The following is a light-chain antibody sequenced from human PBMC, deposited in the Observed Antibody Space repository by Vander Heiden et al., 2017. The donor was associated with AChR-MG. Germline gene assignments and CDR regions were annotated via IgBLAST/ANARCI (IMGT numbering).Light chain of an antibody. J-gene: IGKJ3*01. V-gene: IGKV4-1*01. CDR2: WAS. CDR1: QSILYSSSNKYF. Sequence: DIVMTQSPDSLAVSLGERATINCKSSQSILYSSSNKYFLAWYQQKPGQPPKLLIYWASTRESGVPDRFSGSGSGTDFTLTISSLQAEDVAVYYCQQYYSTPITFGPGTKVDIK. CDR3: QQYYSTPIT.